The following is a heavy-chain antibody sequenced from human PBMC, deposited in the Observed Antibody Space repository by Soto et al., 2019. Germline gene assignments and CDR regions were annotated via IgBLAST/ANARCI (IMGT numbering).Heavy chain of an antibody. Sequence: GASVKVSCKASGYTFDNYDIHWVRQAPGHGLEWMGWMNPNSGNTGYAQNFRGRVTMTQNTAIGTAYMELSSLRSDDTATYYCTRAYGAETFDFWGQGTRSPSPQ. CDR1: GYTFDNYD. CDR3: TRAYGAETFDF. J-gene: IGHJ5*01. V-gene: IGHV1-8*02. CDR2: MNPNSGNT. D-gene: IGHD3-10*01.